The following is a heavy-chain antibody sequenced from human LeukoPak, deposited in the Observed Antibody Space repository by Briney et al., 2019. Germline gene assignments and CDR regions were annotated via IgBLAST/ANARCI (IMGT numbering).Heavy chain of an antibody. CDR2: ISGSGGST. Sequence: HPGGSLRLSCAASGFTFSSYAMSWVRQAPGKGLEWVSSISGSGGSTYYADSVKGRFTISRDNSKNTLYLQMNSLRAEDTAVYYCSYGGKPTRFDYWGQGTLVTVSS. J-gene: IGHJ4*02. CDR1: GFTFSSYA. CDR3: SYGGKPTRFDY. V-gene: IGHV3-23*01. D-gene: IGHD4-23*01.